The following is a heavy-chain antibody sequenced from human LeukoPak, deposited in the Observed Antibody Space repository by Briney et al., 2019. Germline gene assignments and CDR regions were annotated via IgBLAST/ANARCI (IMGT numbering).Heavy chain of an antibody. Sequence: SETLSLTCTVSGASVGSGSYYWSWIRQPPGKGLEWIGYIYYSGSANYNPSLKSRVTISVDTSKNQFSLKLSSVTAADTAVYYCAREVLSATNYGIDVWGQGTTVTVSS. CDR2: IYYSGSA. V-gene: IGHV4-61*01. J-gene: IGHJ6*02. CDR1: GASVGSGSYY. CDR3: AREVLSATNYGIDV.